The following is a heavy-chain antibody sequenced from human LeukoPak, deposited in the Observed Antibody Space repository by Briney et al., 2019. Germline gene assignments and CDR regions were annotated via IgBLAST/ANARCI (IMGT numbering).Heavy chain of an antibody. D-gene: IGHD3-9*01. J-gene: IGHJ4*02. Sequence: ASVKVSCKASGVTFSNFAISWVRQAPGQGLEWMGIINPSGDSPTYAQKFQGRVTMTRDMSTSTVYMELSSLRSEDTAVYYCARDQGPFYDVLTGYYPTEYWGQGTLVTVSS. CDR3: ARDQGPFYDVLTGYYPTEY. CDR2: INPSGDSP. CDR1: GVTFSNFA. V-gene: IGHV1-46*01.